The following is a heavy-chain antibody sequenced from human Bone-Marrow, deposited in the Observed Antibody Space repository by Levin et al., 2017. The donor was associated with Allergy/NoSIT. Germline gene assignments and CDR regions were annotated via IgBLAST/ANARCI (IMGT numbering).Heavy chain of an antibody. Sequence: GGSLRLSCAASGFTFSSYAMSWVRQAPGKGLEWVSAISGSGGSTYYADSVKGRFTISRDNSKNTLYLQMNSLRAEDTAVYYCAKLPARGSHGYLVDYWGQGTLVTVSS. CDR1: GFTFSSYA. CDR2: ISGSGGST. D-gene: IGHD3-22*01. J-gene: IGHJ4*02. CDR3: AKLPARGSHGYLVDY. V-gene: IGHV3-23*01.